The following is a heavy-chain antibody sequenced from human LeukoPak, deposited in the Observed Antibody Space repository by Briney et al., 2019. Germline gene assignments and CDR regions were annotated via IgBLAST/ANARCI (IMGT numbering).Heavy chain of an antibody. J-gene: IGHJ6*03. CDR2: TYYRSKWYN. D-gene: IGHD4-17*01. V-gene: IGHV6-1*01. CDR3: ARGRVTTIANYYYYYIDV. CDR1: GDSVSSNSAA. Sequence: SRTLSLTCAISGDSVSSNSAAWTWIRQSPSRGLEWLGRTYYRSKWYNDYEVSVQSRITINPDTPKNQFSLQLNSVTPEDTAVYYCARGRVTTIANYYYYYIDVWGKGTTVTVSS.